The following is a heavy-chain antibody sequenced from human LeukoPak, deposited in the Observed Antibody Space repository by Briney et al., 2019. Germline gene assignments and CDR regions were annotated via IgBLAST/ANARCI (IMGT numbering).Heavy chain of an antibody. Sequence: PGGSLRLSCAASGFTFSSYWMHWVRQAPGKGLVWVSRINTDGSSTSYADSVKGRFTISRDNSKNTLYLQMNSLRAEDTAVYYCARDEAAAAGRAEYFQHWGQGTLVTVSS. V-gene: IGHV3-74*01. CDR1: GFTFSSYW. D-gene: IGHD6-13*01. CDR3: ARDEAAAAGRAEYFQH. J-gene: IGHJ1*01. CDR2: INTDGSST.